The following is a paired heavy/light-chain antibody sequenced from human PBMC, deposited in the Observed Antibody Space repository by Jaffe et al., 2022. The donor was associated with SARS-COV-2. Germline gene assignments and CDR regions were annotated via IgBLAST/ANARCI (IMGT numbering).Heavy chain of an antibody. V-gene: IGHV3-30*04. CDR1: GFTFSSYG. CDR3: ARDWGSNGWFNWFDP. J-gene: IGHJ5*02. D-gene: IGHD6-19*01. Sequence: QVQLVESGGGVVQPGRSLRLSCAASGFTFSSYGFHWVRQAPGKGLEWVAIISYGGSEKYNTDYVKGRFTISRDNSKNTLYLQMNSLTTEDTAVYYCARDWGSNGWFNWFDPWGQGTQVTVSS. CDR2: ISYGGSEK.
Light chain of an antibody. CDR1: QSAGNL. J-gene: IGKJ5*01. Sequence: EIVMTQSPATLSVSPGERATVSCRASQSAGNLLAWYQQKPGQAPRLLIYGASTRATGIPARFSGSGSGTEFTLTISSLQSEDFAVYYCQQYNNWPITFGQGTRLEIK. CDR3: QQYNNWPIT. CDR2: GAS. V-gene: IGKV3-15*01.